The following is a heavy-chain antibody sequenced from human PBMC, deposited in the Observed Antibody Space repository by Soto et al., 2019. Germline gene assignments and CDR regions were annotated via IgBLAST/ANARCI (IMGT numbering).Heavy chain of an antibody. CDR1: GFTFSSYS. CDR3: ARDLTYYDSSGYYLGFSDY. Sequence: PGGSVRLSCAASGFTFSSYSMNWVRQAPGKGLEWVSYISSSSSTIYYADSVKGRFTISRDNAKNSLYLQMNSLRDEDTAVYYCARDLTYYDSSGYYLGFSDYWGQGTLVTVSS. V-gene: IGHV3-48*02. D-gene: IGHD3-22*01. J-gene: IGHJ4*02. CDR2: ISSSSSTI.